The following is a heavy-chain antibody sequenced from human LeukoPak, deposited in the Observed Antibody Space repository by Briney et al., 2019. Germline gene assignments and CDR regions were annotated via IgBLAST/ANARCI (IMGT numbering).Heavy chain of an antibody. D-gene: IGHD1-26*01. CDR3: ARIVMGANGDLDY. V-gene: IGHV1-2*02. Sequence: GASVKVSCKASGYTFTGYFMHWVRQAPGQGLEWMGWINPNSGDTTYAQMFQGRVTMTRDTSISTAYMELSGLRSDDTAVYHCARIVMGANGDLDYWGQGTLVTVSS. CDR1: GYTFTGYF. CDR2: INPNSGDT. J-gene: IGHJ4*02.